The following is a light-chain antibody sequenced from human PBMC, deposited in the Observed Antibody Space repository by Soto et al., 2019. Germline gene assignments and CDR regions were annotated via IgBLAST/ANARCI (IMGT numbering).Light chain of an antibody. Sequence: EIVMTQYPPTLSASPGERVTLSCRASQNIAGNLAWYQQKPGQAPRLLIDNASTRATGVPARFSGSGSGTELTVTISSLQSEDFAIYYCQQYDIWPPYTFGQGTKVDIK. J-gene: IGKJ2*01. V-gene: IGKV3-15*01. CDR3: QQYDIWPPYT. CDR1: QNIAGN. CDR2: NAS.